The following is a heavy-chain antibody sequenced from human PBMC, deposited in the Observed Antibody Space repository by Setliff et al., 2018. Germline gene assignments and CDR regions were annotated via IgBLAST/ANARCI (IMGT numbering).Heavy chain of an antibody. CDR1: GFTFSTYA. J-gene: IGHJ6*03. CDR2: INGDATIA. D-gene: IGHD7-27*01. V-gene: IGHV3-74*01. Sequence: GGSLRLSCAASGFTFSTYAMTWVRQAPGKGLEWVSRINGDATIAHYADSVKGRFTISRDNARNALYLQMVSLRGEDTGVYFCAALDWGENFYNADVWGKGTTVTVSS. CDR3: AALDWGENFYNADV.